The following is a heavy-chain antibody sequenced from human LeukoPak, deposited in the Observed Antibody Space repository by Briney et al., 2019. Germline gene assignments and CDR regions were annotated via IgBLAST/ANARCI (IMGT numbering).Heavy chain of an antibody. CDR3: ARDFGFSPSSGYSFDY. CDR1: AFTFSSYA. V-gene: IGHV3-23*01. D-gene: IGHD3-22*01. J-gene: IGHJ4*02. CDR2: ISGSGMST. Sequence: GGSLRLSCAASAFTFSSYAMSWVRQAPGKGLEWVSGISGSGMSTYYADSVKGRFTISRDNSKNTLYLQMNSLRADDTAVYYCARDFGFSPSSGYSFDYWGQGTLVTVSS.